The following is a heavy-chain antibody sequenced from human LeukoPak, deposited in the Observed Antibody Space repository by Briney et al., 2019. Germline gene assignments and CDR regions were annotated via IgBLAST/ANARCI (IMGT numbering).Heavy chain of an antibody. J-gene: IGHJ4*02. Sequence: GGSLRLSCAASGFTFSSYGMHWVCQAPGKGLEWVAFIRYDGSNKYYADSVKGRFTISRDNSKNTLYLQMNSLRAEDTAVYYCAKDRDYDFWSGYGDYWGQGTLVTVSS. CDR2: IRYDGSNK. CDR1: GFTFSSYG. D-gene: IGHD3-3*01. CDR3: AKDRDYDFWSGYGDY. V-gene: IGHV3-30*02.